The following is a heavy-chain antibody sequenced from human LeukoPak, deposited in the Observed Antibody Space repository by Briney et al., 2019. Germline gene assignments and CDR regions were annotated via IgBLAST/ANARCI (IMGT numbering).Heavy chain of an antibody. CDR2: IDWDDDK. CDR1: GFSLSTSGMC. Sequence: SGPALVKPTQTLTLTCTFSGFSLSTSGMCVSWIRQPPGKALEWLARIDWDDDKYYSTSLKTRLTISKDTSKNQVVLTMTNMDPVDTATYYCAHRPRIAAATWFDPWGQGTLVTVSS. CDR3: AHRPRIAAATWFDP. J-gene: IGHJ5*02. D-gene: IGHD6-13*01. V-gene: IGHV2-70*12.